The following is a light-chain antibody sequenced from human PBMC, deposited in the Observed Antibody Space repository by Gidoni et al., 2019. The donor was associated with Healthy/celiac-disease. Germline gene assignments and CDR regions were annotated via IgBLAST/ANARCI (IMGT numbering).Light chain of an antibody. CDR1: QDISNY. CDR2: DAS. V-gene: IGKV1-33*01. Sequence: QMTQSPSSLSASVGDRVTITCQASQDISNYLNWYQQKLGNAPKFLIYDASNLETGVPSRFSGSGSGTDFTFTISSLQPEDIATYYCQQYDNLPLTFXGXTKVEIK. J-gene: IGKJ4*01. CDR3: QQYDNLPLT.